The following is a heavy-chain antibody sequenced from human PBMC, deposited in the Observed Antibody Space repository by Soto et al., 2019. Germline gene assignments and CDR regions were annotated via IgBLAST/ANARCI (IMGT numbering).Heavy chain of an antibody. CDR2: IWYDGSNK. V-gene: IGHV3-33*01. D-gene: IGHD3-10*01. CDR1: GFTFSRYG. CDR3: ARVRPYGHTVYSPYGMDV. Sequence: GGSLRLSCAASGFTFSRYGMHWVRQAPGKGLEWVAVIWYDGSNKYYAESVKGRLTISRDNSKNTLYLQMNSLRAEDTAVYYCARVRPYGHTVYSPYGMDVWGQGTTVTVSS. J-gene: IGHJ6*02.